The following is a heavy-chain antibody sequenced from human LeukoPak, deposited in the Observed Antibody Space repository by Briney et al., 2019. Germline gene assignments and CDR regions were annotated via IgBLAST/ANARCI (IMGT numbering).Heavy chain of an antibody. V-gene: IGHV3-30*03. CDR2: ISYDGSNK. CDR3: AIEPDDAPMDY. CDR1: GFTFSSYG. J-gene: IGHJ4*02. D-gene: IGHD5-18*01. Sequence: GRSLRLSCAASGFTFSSYGMHWVRQAPGKGLEWVAVISYDGSNKYYTDSVKGRFTISRDNSKNTLSLQMNSLRAEDTAVYYCAIEPDDAPMDYWGQGTLVTVSS.